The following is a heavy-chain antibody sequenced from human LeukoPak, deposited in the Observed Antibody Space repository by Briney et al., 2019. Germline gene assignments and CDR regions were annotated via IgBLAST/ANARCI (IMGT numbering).Heavy chain of an antibody. Sequence: SETLSLTCTVSGGSISSGSYYWSWIRQPAGKGLEWIGRIYTSGSTNYNPSLKSRVTISVDTSKNQFSLKLSSVTAADTAVYYCARDVGYCSSTSCYYYYYGMDVWGKGTTVIVSS. V-gene: IGHV4-61*02. CDR1: GGSISSGSYY. CDR2: IYTSGST. D-gene: IGHD2-2*03. J-gene: IGHJ6*04. CDR3: ARDVGYCSSTSCYYYYYGMDV.